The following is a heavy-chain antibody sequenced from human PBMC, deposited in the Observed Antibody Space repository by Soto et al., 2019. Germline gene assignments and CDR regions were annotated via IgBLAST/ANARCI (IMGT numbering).Heavy chain of an antibody. D-gene: IGHD2-2*01. CDR2: ISGSGGST. J-gene: IGHJ4*02. CDR3: VGYQLLSNY. V-gene: IGHV3-23*01. Sequence: EVQLLESGGGLVQPGGSLRLSCAASGFTFSSYAMSWVRQAPGKGLELVSAISGSGGSTYYTDSVKGRFTISRDNSKNTLYLQMNSLRAEDTAVYYCVGYQLLSNYWGQGTLVTVSS. CDR1: GFTFSSYA.